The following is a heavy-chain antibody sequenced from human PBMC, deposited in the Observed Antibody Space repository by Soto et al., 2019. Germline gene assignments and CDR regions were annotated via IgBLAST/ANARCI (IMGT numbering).Heavy chain of an antibody. CDR3: ARDQQREGYYYGMDV. V-gene: IGHV4-61*01. D-gene: IGHD1-26*01. Sequence: ASETLSLTCTVSGGSVSSGIYYWSWIRHPPGKGLEWIGYIYYSGSTNYNPSLKSRVTISVDTSKNQFSLKLSSVTAADTAVYYCARDQQREGYYYGMDVWGPGTPVTVSS. CDR1: GGSVSSGIYY. CDR2: IYYSGST. J-gene: IGHJ6*02.